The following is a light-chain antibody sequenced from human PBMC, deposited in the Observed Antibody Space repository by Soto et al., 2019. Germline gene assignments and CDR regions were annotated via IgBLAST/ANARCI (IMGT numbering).Light chain of an antibody. Sequence: SYELTQPPSVSVSPGQTASITCSGDKLGDKYACWYQQKPGQSPVLVIYQDSKRPSGIPERFSGSTSGNTATLTISATQAMDEAGYYCQAGDSSTGGDVVFGGGTKVTVL. J-gene: IGLJ2*01. V-gene: IGLV3-1*01. CDR2: QDS. CDR1: KLGDKY. CDR3: QAGDSSTGGDVV.